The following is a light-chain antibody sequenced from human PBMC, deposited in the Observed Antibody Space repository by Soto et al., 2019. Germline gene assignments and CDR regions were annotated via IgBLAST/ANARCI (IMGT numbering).Light chain of an antibody. CDR3: HQFGYSPRT. Sequence: EIVLTQSPGTLSLSPGETATLSCRASQTVNSDYLAWFQQRPGQAPRLLIFATSRRATDIPDRFSGSGSGTGFTLAIRRLEPEDFAVYYCHQFGYSPRTFGQGTKVDIK. J-gene: IGKJ1*01. V-gene: IGKV3-20*01. CDR1: QTVNSDY. CDR2: ATS.